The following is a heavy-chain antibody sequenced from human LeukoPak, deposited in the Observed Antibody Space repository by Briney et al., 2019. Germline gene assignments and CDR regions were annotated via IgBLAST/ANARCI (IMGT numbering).Heavy chain of an antibody. CDR1: GGSISSGDYY. J-gene: IGHJ3*02. CDR3: ARTPLKAILSGAFDI. CDR2: IYHSGST. Sequence: PSQTLSLTCTVSGGSISSGDYYWSWIRQPPGKGLEWIGYIYHSGSTYYNPSLKSRVTISVDRSKNQFSLKLSSVTAADTAVYYCARTPLKAILSGAFDIWGQGTMVTVSS. V-gene: IGHV4-30-2*01. D-gene: IGHD2-15*01.